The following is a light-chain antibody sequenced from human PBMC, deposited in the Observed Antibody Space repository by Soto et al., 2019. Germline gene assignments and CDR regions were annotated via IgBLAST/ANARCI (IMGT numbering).Light chain of an antibody. CDR3: SSYAGINNLGV. J-gene: IGLJ1*01. CDR1: SSDVGGYKY. Sequence: QSALTQPPSASGSPGQSVTISCTGTSSDVGGYKYVSWYQQHPGKAPKLMILEVNKRPSGVPNRFSGSKSGNTASLTVSGLPAEDEADYYCSSYAGINNLGVFGTGTKLTVL. CDR2: EVN. V-gene: IGLV2-8*01.